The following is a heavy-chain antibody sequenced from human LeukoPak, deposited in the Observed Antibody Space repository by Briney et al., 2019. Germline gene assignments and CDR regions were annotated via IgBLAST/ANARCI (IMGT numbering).Heavy chain of an antibody. V-gene: IGHV4-39*01. Sequence: PSETLSLTCTVSGDPISSSSYYWGWIRQPPGKGLEWIGSIYYSGSTYYNPSLKSPVTISVDTSKNQFSLKLSSVTASDTAVYYCARRTSSILFDYWGQGTLVTVFS. CDR3: ARRTSSILFDY. CDR1: GDPISSSSYY. CDR2: IYYSGST. D-gene: IGHD2-2*01. J-gene: IGHJ4*02.